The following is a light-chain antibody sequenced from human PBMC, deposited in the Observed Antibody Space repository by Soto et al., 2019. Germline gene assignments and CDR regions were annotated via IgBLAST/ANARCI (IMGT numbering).Light chain of an antibody. J-gene: IGKJ1*01. CDR3: QQLNRFPRT. V-gene: IGKV1-9*01. CDR1: QDISSY. Sequence: DIQLTQSPSFLSASVGDRVTITGRASQDISSYLAWYQQRPGKVPRFLTHSASTLQSGVPSRFSAPGSGTTFTLTISSLQPEDIATYYCQQLNRFPRTFGQGTKVEV. CDR2: SAS.